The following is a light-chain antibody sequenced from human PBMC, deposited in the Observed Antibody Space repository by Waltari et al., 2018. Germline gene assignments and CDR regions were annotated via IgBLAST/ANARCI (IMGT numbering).Light chain of an antibody. J-gene: IGKJ4*01. CDR2: YAS. V-gene: IGKV1-33*01. CDR3: QQYDHFPPLT. Sequence: DIQMTQSPSSLSASVGDRVTITCRASQGINNNLCWYQQKPGKAPKRLIYYASSLESGVPSRFSGSGSGTDYMLTSSSLQPEDIGTYYCQQYDHFPPLTFGGGTKVEIK. CDR1: QGINNN.